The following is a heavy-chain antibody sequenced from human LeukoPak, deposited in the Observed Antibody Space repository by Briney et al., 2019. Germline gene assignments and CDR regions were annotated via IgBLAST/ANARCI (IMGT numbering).Heavy chain of an antibody. CDR3: ARGTLPPSYYYYYMDV. Sequence: GGSLRLSCAASGFTFSSYAMHWVRQAPGKGLEWVANIKQDGSEKYYVDSVKGRFTISRDNAKNSLYLQMNSLRAEDTAVYYCARGTLPPSYYYYYMDVWGKGTTVTISS. V-gene: IGHV3-7*01. CDR1: GFTFSSYA. J-gene: IGHJ6*03. D-gene: IGHD2-15*01. CDR2: IKQDGSEK.